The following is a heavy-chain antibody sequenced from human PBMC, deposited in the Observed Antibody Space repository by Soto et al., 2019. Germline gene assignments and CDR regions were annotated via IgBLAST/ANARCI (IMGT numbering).Heavy chain of an antibody. CDR2: INPGNGNT. CDR1: GYIFTSLA. V-gene: IGHV1-3*01. CDR3: ARDLDAYNSTGY. D-gene: IGHD1-1*01. Sequence: GASVKVSCKASGYIFTSLAMHWVRQAPGQRLEWMGWINPGNGNTKYSQSFQGRVTITRDTSASTAYMEPSSLRSEDTAVYFCARDLDAYNSTGYWGQGTLVTVSS. J-gene: IGHJ4*02.